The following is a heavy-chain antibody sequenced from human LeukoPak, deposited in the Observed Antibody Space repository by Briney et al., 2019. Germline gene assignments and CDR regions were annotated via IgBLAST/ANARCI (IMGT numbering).Heavy chain of an antibody. D-gene: IGHD3-10*01. J-gene: IGHJ4*02. CDR3: ARIDGSGSYYNDYYFVY. CDR2: IYPGDSDT. CDR1: GYSFTSYW. V-gene: IGHV5-51*01. Sequence: GESLKISCQGSGYSFTSYWIAWVRQMPGKGLEWMGTIYPGDSDTRYSPSFQGQVTISADKSISTAYLQWTSLKASDSAMFYCARIDGSGSYYNDYYFVYWGQGILVTVSS.